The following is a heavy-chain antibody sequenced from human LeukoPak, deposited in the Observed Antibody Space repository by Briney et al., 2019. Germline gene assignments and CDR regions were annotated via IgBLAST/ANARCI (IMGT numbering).Heavy chain of an antibody. J-gene: IGHJ5*02. V-gene: IGHV1-46*01. CDR3: ARGHQGIAVAGTEGNWFDP. Sequence: ASVKVSCKASGYTFTSYDINWVRQAPGQGLEWMGIINPSGGSTSYAQKFQGRVTMTRDTSTSTVYMELSSLRSEDTAVYYCARGHQGIAVAGTEGNWFDPWGQGTLVTVSS. D-gene: IGHD6-19*01. CDR2: INPSGGST. CDR1: GYTFTSYD.